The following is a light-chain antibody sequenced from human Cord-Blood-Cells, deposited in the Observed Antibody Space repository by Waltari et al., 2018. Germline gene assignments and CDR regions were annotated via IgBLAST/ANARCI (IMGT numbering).Light chain of an antibody. Sequence: EIVLTQSPGTLSLSPGERATLSCRASQSVSSSYLAWYQQKPGQAPRHLIYGASSRATGIPDRFMGSGSGTDFTLTISRLEPEDFAVYYCQQYGSSPRTFGQGTKVEIK. CDR1: QSVSSSY. CDR2: GAS. CDR3: QQYGSSPRT. J-gene: IGKJ1*01. V-gene: IGKV3-20*01.